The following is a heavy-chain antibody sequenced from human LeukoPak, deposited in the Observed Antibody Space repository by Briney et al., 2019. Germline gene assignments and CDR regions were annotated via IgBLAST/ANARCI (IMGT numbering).Heavy chain of an antibody. CDR2: INSDGSDT. CDR3: ARGGFSHGFDI. V-gene: IGHV3-74*01. D-gene: IGHD5-12*01. CDR1: GFTFSTYW. J-gene: IGHJ3*02. Sequence: GGSLRLSCAASGFTFSTYWIHWVRQAPGKGLVWVSRINSDGSDTIYADSVKGRFTISRDNAKNTLYLRMNSLRTDDTAVYYCARGGFSHGFDIWGQGTMVTVSS.